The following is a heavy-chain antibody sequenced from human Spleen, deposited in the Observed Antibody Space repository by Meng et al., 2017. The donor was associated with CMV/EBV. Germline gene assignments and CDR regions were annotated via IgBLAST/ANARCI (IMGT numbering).Heavy chain of an antibody. J-gene: IGHJ4*02. CDR1: GLTFKNAW. Sequence: GESLKISCAASGLTFKNAWMTWIRQAPGKGLEWVGRIKAKADGGTRNYVESVKDRFTISRDDSKSTVDLQMHSLKTEDTAVYYCVTGRGYSLFFDYWGQGALVTVSS. V-gene: IGHV3-15*01. CDR2: IKAKADGGTR. CDR3: VTGRGYSLFFDY. D-gene: IGHD2-15*01.